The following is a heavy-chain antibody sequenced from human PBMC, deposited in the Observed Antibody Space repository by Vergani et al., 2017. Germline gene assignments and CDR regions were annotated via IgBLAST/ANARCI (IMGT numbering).Heavy chain of an antibody. CDR2: IYSAGNR. Sequence: EVQLLESGGGLIQPGGSLTLSCAASGFTVSSNHMTWVRQAPGKGLEWVSLIYSAGNRYYADSVKDRFTISRDTSMNTLYLQMNSLRPEDTAVYYCARGQKWSLQGDWFDPWGQGTLVTVSS. V-gene: IGHV3-66*02. CDR3: ARGQKWSLQGDWFDP. CDR1: GFTVSSNH. D-gene: IGHD2-21*02. J-gene: IGHJ5*02.